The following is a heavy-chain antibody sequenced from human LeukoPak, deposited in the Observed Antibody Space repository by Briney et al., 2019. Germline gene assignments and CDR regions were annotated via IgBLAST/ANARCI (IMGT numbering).Heavy chain of an antibody. J-gene: IGHJ6*03. CDR1: GGSISSYY. Sequence: SETLSLTCTVSGGSISSYYWSWIRQPPGKGLEWIGYIYYSGSTNYNPSLKSRVTISVDTSKNQFSLKLSSVTAADTAVYYCARERREDYYYYYYMDVWGKGTTVTISS. CDR2: IYYSGST. V-gene: IGHV4-59*01. CDR3: ARERREDYYYYYYMDV.